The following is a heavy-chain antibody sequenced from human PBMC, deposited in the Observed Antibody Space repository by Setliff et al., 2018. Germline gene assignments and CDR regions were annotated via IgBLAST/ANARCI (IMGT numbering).Heavy chain of an antibody. CDR1: GFSFSRHW. D-gene: IGHD3-22*01. CDR3: VRDDADNYDAFDN. J-gene: IGHJ3*02. Sequence: TGGSLRLSCVVSGFSFSRHWMSWVRQAPGKGLEWVADIKQDGSTKYYLDSVEGRFTISRDNAKRSLYLQMNGLRADDTGVYYCVRDDADNYDAFDNWGQGTLVTVSS. V-gene: IGHV3-7*01. CDR2: IKQDGSTK.